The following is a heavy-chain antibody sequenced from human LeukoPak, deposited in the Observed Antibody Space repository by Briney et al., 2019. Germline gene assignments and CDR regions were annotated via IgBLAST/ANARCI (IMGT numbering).Heavy chain of an antibody. Sequence: PSETLSLTCTVSGGSISSYYWSWIRQPPGKGLEWIGYIYYSGSTNYNPSLKSRVTISVDTSKNQFSLKLSSVTAADTAVYYCARESGPLDPWGQGTLVTVSS. J-gene: IGHJ5*02. CDR1: GGSISSYY. CDR3: ARESGPLDP. CDR2: IYYSGST. D-gene: IGHD3-10*01. V-gene: IGHV4-59*01.